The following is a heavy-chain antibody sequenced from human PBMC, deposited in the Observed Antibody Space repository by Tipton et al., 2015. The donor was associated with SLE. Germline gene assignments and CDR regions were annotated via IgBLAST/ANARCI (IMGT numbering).Heavy chain of an antibody. J-gene: IGHJ4*02. CDR2: ISGSGSII. D-gene: IGHD2-15*01. Sequence: SLRLSCAASGFTFSSYAMSWVRQAPGKGLEWVSAISGSGSIIYYADSVKGRFTISRDNSKNTLYLQMNSLRAEGTAIYSCATGEGFVVDWYWGQGILVTVPS. V-gene: IGHV3-23*01. CDR1: GFTFSSYA. CDR3: ATGEGFVVDWY.